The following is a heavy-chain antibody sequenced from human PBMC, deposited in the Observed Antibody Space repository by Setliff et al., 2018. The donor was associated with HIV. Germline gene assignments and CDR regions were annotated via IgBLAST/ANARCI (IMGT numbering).Heavy chain of an antibody. CDR3: AGGRYFRDIRDSRFDF. J-gene: IGHJ4*02. Sequence: SETLSLTCSVSGVSITTDGYYWSWIRHYPGKGLEWIGYMYHSGSTYYNASLASRLIMSLDPSKNQFSLKLNSMTAADTAMYYCAGGRYFRDIRDSRFDFWGQGMLVTVS. CDR2: MYHSGST. CDR1: GVSITTDGYY. D-gene: IGHD3-9*01. V-gene: IGHV4-31*03.